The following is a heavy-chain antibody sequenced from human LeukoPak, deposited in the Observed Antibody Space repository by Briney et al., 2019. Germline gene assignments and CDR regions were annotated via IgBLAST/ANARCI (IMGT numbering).Heavy chain of an antibody. D-gene: IGHD3-10*01. CDR2: IYYSGST. Sequence: SQTLSLTCTVSGGSISSYYWSWIRQPPGKGLEWIGYIYYSGSTNYNPSLKSRVTISVDTSKNQFSLKLTSVTAADTAVYFCARGGYYGSGNDFRFDPWGQGTLVTVSS. CDR3: ARGGYYGSGNDFRFDP. V-gene: IGHV4-59*01. J-gene: IGHJ5*02. CDR1: GGSISSYY.